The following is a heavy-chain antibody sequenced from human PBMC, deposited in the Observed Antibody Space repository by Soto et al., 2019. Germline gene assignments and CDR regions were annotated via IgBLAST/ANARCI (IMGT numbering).Heavy chain of an antibody. CDR3: ARSLHPSIDYYDSSGYYYWAAFDI. V-gene: IGHV3-30-3*02. D-gene: IGHD3-22*01. CDR1: GFTFSSYA. Sequence: SLRLSCAATGFTFSSYAMHWVRQAPGKGLEWVAVISYDGSNKYYADSVKGRFTISRDNSKNTLYLQMNSLRAEDTAVYYCARSLHPSIDYYDSSGYYYWAAFDIWGQGTMVTVSS. J-gene: IGHJ3*02. CDR2: ISYDGSNK.